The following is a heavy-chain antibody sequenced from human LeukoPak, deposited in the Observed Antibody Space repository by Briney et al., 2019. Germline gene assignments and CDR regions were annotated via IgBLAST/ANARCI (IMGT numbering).Heavy chain of an antibody. V-gene: IGHV4-34*01. CDR2: INHSGST. CDR1: GGSFSGYY. J-gene: IGHJ4*02. Sequence: SEALSLTCAVYGGSFSGYYWSWIRQPPGKGLEWIGEINHSGSTNYNPSLKSRVTISVDTSKNQFSLKLSSVTAADTAVYYCARGHQGYCSRTSCYTRLAGGGNYFDYWGQGTLVTVSS. CDR3: ARGHQGYCSRTSCYTRLAGGGNYFDY. D-gene: IGHD2-2*02.